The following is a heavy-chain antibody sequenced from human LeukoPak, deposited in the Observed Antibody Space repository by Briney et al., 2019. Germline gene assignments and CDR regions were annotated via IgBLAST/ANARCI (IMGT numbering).Heavy chain of an antibody. CDR1: GFTFSSYA. V-gene: IGHV3-74*01. CDR2: INSDGSST. Sequence: GRSLRLSCAASGFTFSSYAMSWVRQAPGKGLVWVSRINSDGSSTSYADSVKGRFTISRDNAKNTLYLQMNSLRAEDTAVYYCARVSLWFGEWDLDYWGQGTLVTVSS. D-gene: IGHD3-10*01. CDR3: ARVSLWFGEWDLDY. J-gene: IGHJ4*02.